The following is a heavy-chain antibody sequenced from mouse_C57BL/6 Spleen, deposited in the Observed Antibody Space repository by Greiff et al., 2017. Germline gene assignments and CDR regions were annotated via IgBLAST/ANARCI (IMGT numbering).Heavy chain of an antibody. D-gene: IGHD2-1*01. CDR3: ARERGNYWYFDV. CDR1: GYTFTSYW. V-gene: IGHV1-55*01. CDR2: IYPGSGST. J-gene: IGHJ1*03. Sequence: VQLQQPGAELVKPGASVKMSCKASGYTFTSYWITWVKQRPGQGLEWIGDIYPGSGSTNYNEKFKSKATLTVDTSSSTAYMQLSSLTSEDSAVYYCARERGNYWYFDVWGTGTTVTVSS.